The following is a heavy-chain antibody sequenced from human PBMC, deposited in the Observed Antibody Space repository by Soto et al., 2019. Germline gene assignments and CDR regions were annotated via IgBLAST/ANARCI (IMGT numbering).Heavy chain of an antibody. CDR3: ARQRRGGYWFAP. J-gene: IGHJ5*02. Sequence: QVQVQESGPGLVKPSQTLSLTCSVSGVSTNSDDHYWTWIRQPPGKGLEWIGSIYYSVTTNYNPSLKSRITVSIDTSKNQFSLNLTSVTAADTALYDCARQRRGGYWFAPWGQGTPVTVSS. V-gene: IGHV4-30-4*01. CDR2: IYYSVTT. CDR1: GVSTNSDDHY.